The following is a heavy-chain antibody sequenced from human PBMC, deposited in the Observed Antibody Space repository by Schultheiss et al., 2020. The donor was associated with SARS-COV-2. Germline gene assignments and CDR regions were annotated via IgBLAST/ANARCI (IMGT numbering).Heavy chain of an antibody. CDR3: ARDRRYCSGGSCYWFDP. J-gene: IGHJ5*02. D-gene: IGHD2-15*01. V-gene: IGHV4-61*08. CDR1: GGSISSGDYY. Sequence: SETLSLTCTVSGGSISSGDYYWSWIRQPPGKGLEWIGYIYYSGSTNYNPSLKSRVTISVDTSKNQFSLKLSSVTAADTAVYYCARDRRYCSGGSCYWFDPWGQGTLVTVSS. CDR2: IYYSGST.